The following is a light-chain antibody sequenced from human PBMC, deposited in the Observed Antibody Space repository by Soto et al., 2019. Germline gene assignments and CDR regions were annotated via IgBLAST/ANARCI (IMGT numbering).Light chain of an antibody. J-gene: IGKJ1*01. CDR3: QQSYSTPWT. Sequence: DIQMTQSPSSLSASVGDRVTITCRACQSISRYLNWYQHKTGKAPKLLIYAASSLQSGVPSRFSGSGSGTNFTLTISSLQPEDFATYYCQQSYSTPWTFGQGTKVEIK. V-gene: IGKV1-39*01. CDR2: AAS. CDR1: QSISRY.